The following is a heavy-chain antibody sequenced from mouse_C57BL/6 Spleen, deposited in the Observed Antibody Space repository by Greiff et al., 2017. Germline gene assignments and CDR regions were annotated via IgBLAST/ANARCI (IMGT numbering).Heavy chain of an antibody. V-gene: IGHV1-62-2*01. Sequence: QVQLQQSGPELVKPGASVKLSCKASGYTFTEYTINWVKQRSGKGLEWIGWFYPGSGSIRYNEKFKGKATLPVDKSSSPAYIELSSLTSEDSAVFSCARHGIHYYYGDSYGYFDYWGQGTTLTVSA. J-gene: IGHJ2*01. CDR2: FYPGSGSI. CDR3: ARHGIHYYYGDSYGYFDY. D-gene: IGHD1-1*01. CDR1: GYTFTEYT.